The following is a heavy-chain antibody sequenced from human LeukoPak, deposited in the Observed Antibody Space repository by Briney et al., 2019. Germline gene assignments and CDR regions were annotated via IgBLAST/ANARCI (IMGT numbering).Heavy chain of an antibody. CDR3: AADIVATQNFDY. CDR2: INPNSGGT. CDR1: GYTSTGYY. D-gene: IGHD5-12*01. Sequence: GASVKVSCKASGYTSTGYYMHWVRQAPGQGLEWMGWINPNSGGTNYAQKFQGRVIMTRDTSISTAYMELSRLRSDDTAVYYCAADIVATQNFDYWGQGTLVTVSS. J-gene: IGHJ4*02. V-gene: IGHV1-2*02.